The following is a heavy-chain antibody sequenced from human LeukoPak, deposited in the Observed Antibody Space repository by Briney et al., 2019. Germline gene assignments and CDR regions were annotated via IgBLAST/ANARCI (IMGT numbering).Heavy chain of an antibody. J-gene: IGHJ3*02. CDR1: GDSISSYY. Sequence: SETLSLTCSVSGDSISSYYWTWIRQPAGKGLEWIGRFYPSGSTNYNPSLKSRVTMFADTSKNQFSLKLRSVTVADTAVYYCAKGTDYYDSSGYSHGPFDIWGQGTMVTVSS. CDR2: FYPSGST. D-gene: IGHD3-22*01. CDR3: AKGTDYYDSSGYSHGPFDI. V-gene: IGHV4-4*07.